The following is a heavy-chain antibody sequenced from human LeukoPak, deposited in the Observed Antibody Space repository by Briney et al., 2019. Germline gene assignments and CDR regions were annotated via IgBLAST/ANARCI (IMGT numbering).Heavy chain of an antibody. CDR2: SKSDGSST. V-gene: IGHV3-74*01. Sequence: PGGSLRLSCAASGFTFSGHWMHWVRQVPGKGLVWVSRSKSDGSSTSYADSVKGRFTISRDNAKNTLHLQMNSLRVEDTAVYYCARSDWFDPWGQGTLVIASS. J-gene: IGHJ5*02. CDR1: GFTFSGHW. CDR3: ARSDWFDP.